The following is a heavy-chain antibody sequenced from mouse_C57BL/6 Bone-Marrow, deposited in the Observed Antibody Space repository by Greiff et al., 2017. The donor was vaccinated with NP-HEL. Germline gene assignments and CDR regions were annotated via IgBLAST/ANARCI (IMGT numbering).Heavy chain of an antibody. CDR3: ARGGYSPWFAY. D-gene: IGHD2-12*01. Sequence: VQLQQSGPVLVKPGASVKMSCKASGYTFTDYYMNWVKQSHGKSLEWIGVINPYNGGTSYNQKFKGKATLTVDKSSSTAYMELNSLTSEDSAVYYCARGGYSPWFAYWGQGTLVTVSA. CDR2: INPYNGGT. J-gene: IGHJ3*01. CDR1: GYTFTDYY. V-gene: IGHV1-19*01.